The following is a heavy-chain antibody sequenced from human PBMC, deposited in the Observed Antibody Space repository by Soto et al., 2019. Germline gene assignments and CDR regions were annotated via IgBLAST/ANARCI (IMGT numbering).Heavy chain of an antibody. V-gene: IGHV1-8*01. CDR3: ATSGGGGYLY. D-gene: IGHD6-19*01. CDR1: GCRLSMYD. CDR2: LNPNSGDT. Sequence: SVKAYCEGSGCRLSMYDFNWSRQATGQGLEWMGWLNPNSGDTGYAHKFQGRVTLTRNTSINTAYIELSSLTSDDTAVYYCATSGGGGYLYWGQGTLVTVSS. J-gene: IGHJ4*02.